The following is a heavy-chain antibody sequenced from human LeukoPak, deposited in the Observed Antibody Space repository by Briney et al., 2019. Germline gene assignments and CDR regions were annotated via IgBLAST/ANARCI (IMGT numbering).Heavy chain of an antibody. Sequence: ASGKVSCTVSGYTLTELSMHWVRQAPGQGLEWMGGFDPEDGETIYAQKFQGRVTMTEDTSTDTAYMELSSLRSEDTAVYYCATIAARYWGQGTLVTVSS. CDR1: GYTLTELS. D-gene: IGHD6-6*01. CDR2: FDPEDGET. V-gene: IGHV1-24*01. CDR3: ATIAARY. J-gene: IGHJ4*02.